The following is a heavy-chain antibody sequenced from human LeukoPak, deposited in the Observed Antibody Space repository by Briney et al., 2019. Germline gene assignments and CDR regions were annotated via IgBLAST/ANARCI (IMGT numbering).Heavy chain of an antibody. CDR2: INASGGST. J-gene: IGHJ4*02. V-gene: IGHV1-46*01. CDR3: ARAGGIYFDF. D-gene: IGHD3-16*01. Sequence: ASVKVSCKASGNIFTSYYLHWVRQAPGQGLEWMGIINASGGSTSYAQKFQGRVTMTRDTSTRTVYMELSSLRSEDTAVYYCARAGGIYFDFWGQGTLVTVSS. CDR1: GNIFTSYY.